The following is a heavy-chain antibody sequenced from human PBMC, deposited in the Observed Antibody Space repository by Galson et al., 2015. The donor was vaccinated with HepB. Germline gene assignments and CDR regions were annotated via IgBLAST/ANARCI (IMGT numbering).Heavy chain of an antibody. Sequence: LRLSCAASGFTVSSNYMSWVRQAPGKGLEWVSVIYSGGSTYYADSVKGRFTISRDNSKNTLYLQMNSLRAEDTAVYYCARELGTSAFDIWGQGTMVTVSS. V-gene: IGHV3-66*01. CDR3: ARELGTSAFDI. CDR1: GFTVSSNY. J-gene: IGHJ3*02. CDR2: IYSGGST. D-gene: IGHD7-27*01.